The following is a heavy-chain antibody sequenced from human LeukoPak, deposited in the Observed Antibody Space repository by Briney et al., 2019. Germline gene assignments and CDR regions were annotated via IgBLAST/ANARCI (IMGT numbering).Heavy chain of an antibody. D-gene: IGHD6-19*01. CDR2: ISGSGGST. V-gene: IGHV3-23*01. CDR1: GFTLSSYA. CDR3: AKRIPGWYYIDY. Sequence: GGSLRLSCAASGFTLSSYAMSWVRQAPGKGLEWVSAISGSGGSTYYADSVKGRLTISRDNSKNTLYLHMNSLRAEDTAVYYCAKRIPGWYYIDYWGQGTLVTVSS. J-gene: IGHJ4*02.